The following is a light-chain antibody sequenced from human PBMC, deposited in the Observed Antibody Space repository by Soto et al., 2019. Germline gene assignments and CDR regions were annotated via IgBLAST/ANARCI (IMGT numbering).Light chain of an antibody. CDR1: QSVFYSSNNKNY. V-gene: IGKV4-1*01. CDR3: QQHYSTPFT. J-gene: IGKJ4*01. CDR2: WAS. Sequence: DIVMTQFPDSLAVSLGERATINCKSSQSVFYSSNNKNYLAWYQQKPRQPPKLLISWASTRESGVPDRFSGSGSGADFTLTISSLQAEDAAVYYCQQHYSTPFTFGGGTKVEIK.